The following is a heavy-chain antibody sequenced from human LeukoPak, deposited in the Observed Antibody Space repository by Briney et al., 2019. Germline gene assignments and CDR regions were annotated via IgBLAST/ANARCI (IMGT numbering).Heavy chain of an antibody. V-gene: IGHV3-30*02. CDR1: GFTFSSYG. CDR2: IRYDGSNK. Sequence: GGSLRLSCAASGFTFSSYGMHWVRQAPGKGLEWVAFIRYDGSNKYYADSVKGRFTISRDNSKNTLYLQMNSLRAEDTAVYYCAKEKRRGYSGYDPTLHIFDYWGQGTLVTVSS. D-gene: IGHD5-12*01. J-gene: IGHJ4*02. CDR3: AKEKRRGYSGYDPTLHIFDY.